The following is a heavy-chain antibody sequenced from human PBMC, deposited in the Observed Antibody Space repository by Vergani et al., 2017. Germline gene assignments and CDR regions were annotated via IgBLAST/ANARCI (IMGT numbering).Heavy chain of an antibody. CDR3: AREVRYYDSSGYYLGNDAFDI. CDR1: GFTFSSYA. D-gene: IGHD3-22*01. V-gene: IGHV3-30-3*01. Sequence: QVQLVESGGGVVQPGRSLRLSCAASGFTFSSYAMHWVRQAPGKGLEWVAVISYDGSNKYYADSVKGRFTISRDNSKNTLYLQMNSLRAEDTAVYYCAREVRYYDSSGYYLGNDAFDIWGQGTMVTVYS. J-gene: IGHJ3*02. CDR2: ISYDGSNK.